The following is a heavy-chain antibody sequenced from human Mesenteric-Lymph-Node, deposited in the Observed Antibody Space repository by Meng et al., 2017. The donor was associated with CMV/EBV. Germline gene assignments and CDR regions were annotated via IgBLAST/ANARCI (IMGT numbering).Heavy chain of an antibody. D-gene: IGHD2-2*01. Sequence: GESLKISCSASGFSFNIYWMTWVRQAPGKGLEWVANIKQDGGEKYYVDSVKGRFTISRDNAKNSLYLHMNGLRAEDTAVYYCAKAPPGDCSSTSCYPLDWGQGTLVTVSS. CDR3: AKAPPGDCSSTSCYPLD. V-gene: IGHV3-7*01. CDR2: IKQDGGEK. J-gene: IGHJ4*02. CDR1: GFSFNIYW.